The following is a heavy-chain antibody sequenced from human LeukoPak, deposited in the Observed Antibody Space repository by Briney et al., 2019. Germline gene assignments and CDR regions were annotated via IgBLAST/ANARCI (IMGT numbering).Heavy chain of an antibody. D-gene: IGHD3-10*01. Sequence: GGSLRLSCAASGFAFRSFDMSWVRQAPGKGLEWVSSLSGSGDTTYYADSVKGRFTISRDNSKNTLYLQMNSLRAEDTAVYYCAKDLVSQRGVGSSEKVDYWGQGTLVTVSS. CDR1: GFAFRSFD. J-gene: IGHJ4*02. CDR3: AKDLVSQRGVGSSEKVDY. V-gene: IGHV3-23*01. CDR2: LSGSGDTT.